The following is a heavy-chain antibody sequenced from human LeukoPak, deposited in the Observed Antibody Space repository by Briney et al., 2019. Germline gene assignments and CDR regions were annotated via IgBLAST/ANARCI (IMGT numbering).Heavy chain of an antibody. CDR3: ARDPGMTTGY. CDR2: IIPNLGIA. D-gene: IGHD4-11*01. Sequence: ASVKVSCKASGGTFSSYTISWVRQAPGQGLEWMGRIIPNLGIANYAQKFQGRVTITADKSTSTAYMELSSLRSEDTAVYYCARDPGMTTGYWGQGTLVTVSS. CDR1: GGTFSSYT. J-gene: IGHJ4*02. V-gene: IGHV1-69*04.